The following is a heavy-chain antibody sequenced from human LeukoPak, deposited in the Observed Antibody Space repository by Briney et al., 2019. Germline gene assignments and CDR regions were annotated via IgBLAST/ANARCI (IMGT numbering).Heavy chain of an antibody. CDR1: GYSFSTYY. Sequence: EASVKVSCKASGYSFSTYYMHWVRQAPGQGLDWMGIIYPGGGSTSYAQKFQGRVTMTRDTSTSTVYMGLSSLRSEDTAVYYCARDVSTLRGVTENYFDYWGQGTLVTVSS. J-gene: IGHJ4*02. V-gene: IGHV1-46*01. CDR3: ARDVSTLRGVTENYFDY. CDR2: IYPGGGST. D-gene: IGHD3-10*01.